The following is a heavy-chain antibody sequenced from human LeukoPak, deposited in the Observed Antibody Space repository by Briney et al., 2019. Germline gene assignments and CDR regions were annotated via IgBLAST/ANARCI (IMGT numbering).Heavy chain of an antibody. CDR3: ARDRAGKDGYNYHFDY. J-gene: IGHJ4*02. D-gene: IGHD5-24*01. Sequence: GGSLRLSCAASGFTFSSYGMHWVRQAPGKGLEWVAVIWYDGSNKYYADSVKGRFTISRDNSKNTLYLQMNSLRAEDTAVYYCARDRAGKDGYNYHFDYWGQGTLVTVSS. CDR1: GFTFSSYG. CDR2: IWYDGSNK. V-gene: IGHV3-33*08.